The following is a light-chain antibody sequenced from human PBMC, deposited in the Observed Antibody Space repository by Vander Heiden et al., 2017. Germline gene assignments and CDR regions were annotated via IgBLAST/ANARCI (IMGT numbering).Light chain of an antibody. Sequence: DIQLTQSPSSLSASIGDSVTITCRASLSISTYLNWYQQKQGKAPKLLIYAASSLQSGVPPRLSGSGSGTEFTLTISSLQPEDCATYYCQLSVSTPRHTFGPGTKVQIK. CDR2: AAS. J-gene: IGKJ3*01. CDR3: QLSVSTPRHT. V-gene: IGKV1-39*01. CDR1: LSISTY.